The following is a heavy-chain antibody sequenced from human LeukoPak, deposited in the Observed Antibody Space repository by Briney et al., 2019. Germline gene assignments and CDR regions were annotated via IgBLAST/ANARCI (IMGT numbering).Heavy chain of an antibody. CDR2: ISAYNGNT. D-gene: IGHD3-22*01. CDR1: GYTFTSYG. Sequence: GASVKVSCKASGYTFTSYGISWVRQAPGQGLEWMGWISAYNGNTNYAQKLQGRVTMTTDTSTSTAYMELRSLRSDDTAVYYCARRGYTYYYDSSAFDIWGQGTMVTVSS. V-gene: IGHV1-18*01. J-gene: IGHJ3*02. CDR3: ARRGYTYYYDSSAFDI.